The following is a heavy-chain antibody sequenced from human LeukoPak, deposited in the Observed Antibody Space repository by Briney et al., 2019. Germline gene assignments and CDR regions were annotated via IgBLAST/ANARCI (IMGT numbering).Heavy chain of an antibody. D-gene: IGHD4-17*01. CDR2: IYYSGST. J-gene: IGHJ4*02. Sequence: SETLSLTCTVSGGSISSSSYYWGWIRQPPGKGLEWIGSIYYSGSTYYNPSLQSRVTISVDTSKNQFSLKLSSVTAADTAVYYCARLKYGEVDYWGQGTLVTVSS. CDR1: GGSISSSSYY. CDR3: ARLKYGEVDY. V-gene: IGHV4-39*01.